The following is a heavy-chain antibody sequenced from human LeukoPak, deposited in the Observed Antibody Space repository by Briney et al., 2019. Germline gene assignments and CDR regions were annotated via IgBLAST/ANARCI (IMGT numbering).Heavy chain of an antibody. V-gene: IGHV1-69*13. CDR3: ARLVPAAMSYYYYYMDV. J-gene: IGHJ6*03. D-gene: IGHD2-2*01. CDR2: IIPIFGTA. CDR1: GGTFSSYA. Sequence: GASVKVSCKASGGTFSSYAISWVRQAPGQGLEWMGGIIPIFGTANYAQKFQGRVTITADESTSTAYMELSSLRSDDTAVYYCARLVPAAMSYYYYYMDVWGKGTTVTISS.